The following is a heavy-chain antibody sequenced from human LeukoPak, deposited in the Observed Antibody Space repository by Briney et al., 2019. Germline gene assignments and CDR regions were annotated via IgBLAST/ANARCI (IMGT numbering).Heavy chain of an antibody. CDR1: GFTFSSFA. V-gene: IGHV3-23*01. Sequence: GGSLRLSCAASGFTFSSFAMSWVRQAPGKGLEWVSAISGSGGSTYYADSVKGRFTISRDNSKNTLYLQMNSLRAEDTAVYYCAKDQLLVPHAFDIWGQGTMVTVSS. CDR2: ISGSGGST. CDR3: AKDQLLVPHAFDI. J-gene: IGHJ3*02. D-gene: IGHD6-19*01.